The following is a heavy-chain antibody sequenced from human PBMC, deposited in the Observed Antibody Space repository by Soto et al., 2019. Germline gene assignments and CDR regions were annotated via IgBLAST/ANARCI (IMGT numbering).Heavy chain of an antibody. J-gene: IGHJ4*02. CDR2: IWHDGSNK. V-gene: IGHV3-33*01. Sequence: ESGGGVAQPGRSLRLSCLVSGFSFSDYGMHWVRQAPGKGLEWVAVIWHDGSNKYYADSVKGRFTISRDNSKNTLYLQMNSLRVEDTAVYYCARDRDGFNSNLDFWGQGTLVTVSS. CDR3: ARDRDGFNSNLDF. D-gene: IGHD2-21*01. CDR1: GFSFSDYG.